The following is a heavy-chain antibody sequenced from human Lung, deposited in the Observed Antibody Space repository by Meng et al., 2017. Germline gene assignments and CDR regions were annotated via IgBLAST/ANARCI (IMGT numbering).Heavy chain of an antibody. Sequence: QLQLPESRPGLVKPSGTLSLTCAVSGGSISSDNWWSWVRQPPGKGLEWIGEIYHSGSTNYNPSLKSRITISVDKPKNQFSLTLSSVTAADTAVYYCTKNDFYCLGYWGQGTLVTVSS. J-gene: IGHJ4*02. D-gene: IGHD2-21*01. CDR3: TKNDFYCLGY. CDR1: GGSISSDNW. V-gene: IGHV4-4*02. CDR2: IYHSGST.